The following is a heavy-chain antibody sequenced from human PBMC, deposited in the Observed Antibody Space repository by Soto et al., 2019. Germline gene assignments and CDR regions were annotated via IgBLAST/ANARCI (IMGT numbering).Heavy chain of an antibody. Sequence: ASVKVSCKASGYTFTSYGISWVRQAPGQGLEWMGWISAYNGNTNYAQKLQGRVTITRDTSASTAYMELSSLRSEDTAVYYCARDRGGWYSGSMGSGYFDYWGQGTLVTVSS. J-gene: IGHJ4*02. CDR3: ARDRGGWYSGSMGSGYFDY. CDR1: GYTFTSYG. V-gene: IGHV1-18*04. CDR2: ISAYNGNT. D-gene: IGHD6-6*01.